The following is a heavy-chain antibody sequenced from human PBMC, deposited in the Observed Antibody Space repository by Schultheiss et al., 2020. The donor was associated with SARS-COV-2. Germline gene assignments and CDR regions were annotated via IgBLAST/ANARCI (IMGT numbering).Heavy chain of an antibody. CDR1: GGSFSGYY. CDR3: ARGGPYGDYVGWFDP. CDR2: IYHSGST. J-gene: IGHJ5*02. D-gene: IGHD4-17*01. Sequence: SQTLSLTCAVYGGSFSGYYWSWIRQPPGKGLEWIGEIYHSGSTNYNPSLKSRVTISVDKSKNQFSLKLSSVTAADTAVYYCARGGPYGDYVGWFDPWGQGTLVTVSS. V-gene: IGHV4-34*01.